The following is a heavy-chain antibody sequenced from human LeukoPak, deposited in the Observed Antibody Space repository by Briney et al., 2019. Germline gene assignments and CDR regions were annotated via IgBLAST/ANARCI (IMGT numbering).Heavy chain of an antibody. V-gene: IGHV4-59*08. D-gene: IGHD1-7*01. CDR2: IYDSGST. J-gene: IGHJ4*02. Sequence: SETLSLTCTVSGASISSYYWSWIRQPPGKGPEWIGYIYDSGSTNYNPSLKSRVTISLDTSMNQFSLKLSSVTAADTAVYYCASLTGTARGYWGQGTLVTVSS. CDR3: ASLTGTARGY. CDR1: GASISSYY.